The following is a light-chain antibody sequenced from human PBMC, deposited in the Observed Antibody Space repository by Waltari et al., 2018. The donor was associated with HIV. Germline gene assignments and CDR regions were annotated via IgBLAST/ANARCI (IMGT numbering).Light chain of an antibody. CDR2: AGS. V-gene: IGKV1-39*01. CDR1: QYIINS. Sequence: DIQMDQSQSSLSASIGDRVTITCRASQYIINSVNWYPQKPGQAPQRQIYAGSTLHRWAPSRFGGSESWTEFTLTISSLQPEDFATYDCQQTYLPPRTFGPGTKVDL. J-gene: IGKJ3*01. CDR3: QQTYLPPRT.